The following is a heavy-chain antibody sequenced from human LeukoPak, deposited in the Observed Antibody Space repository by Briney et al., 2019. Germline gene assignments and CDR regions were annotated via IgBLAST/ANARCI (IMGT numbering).Heavy chain of an antibody. Sequence: TSETLSLTCAVYGGSFSGYYASWIRQPPGKGLECIRSIYYSGSTYYNPSLKSQVTISVDTSKNQFSVKLSSVTAADTAVYYCARNNNFYYYGSEHQYYFDYWGQGTLVTVSS. D-gene: IGHD3-10*01. CDR3: ARNNNFYYYGSEHQYYFDY. CDR1: GGSFSGYY. J-gene: IGHJ4*02. V-gene: IGHV4-34*01. CDR2: IYYSGST.